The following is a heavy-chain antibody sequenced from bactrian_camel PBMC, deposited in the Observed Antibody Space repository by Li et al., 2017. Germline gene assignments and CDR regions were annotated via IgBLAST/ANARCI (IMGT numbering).Heavy chain of an antibody. CDR3: TTPTRPGGIEYGY. Sequence: DVQLVESGGGLVQPGGSLSLSCAASGFTFSKYTMSWVRQAPGKGLEWVSSIYSDGSNTYYADSVKGRFTISRDNAKNTVYLQMNSLKSEDTAVYYCTTPTRPGGIEYGYWGQGTQVTVS. J-gene: IGHJ4*01. CDR1: GFTFSKYT. V-gene: IGHV3S11*01. CDR2: IYSDGSNT.